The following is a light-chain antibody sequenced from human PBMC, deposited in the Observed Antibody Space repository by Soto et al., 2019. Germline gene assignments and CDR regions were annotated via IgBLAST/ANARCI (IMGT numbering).Light chain of an antibody. CDR1: SSNIGRNT. J-gene: IGLJ1*01. Sequence: QSVLTQPPSASGTPGQRVTISCSGSSSNIGRNTVDWYQHLPGTAPKLLIYNNDQRPSGVPDRFSGSKSGTSASLAISGLQSEDEADYYCAAWDDSLNGLVFGTGTKLTVL. CDR2: NND. V-gene: IGLV1-44*01. CDR3: AAWDDSLNGLV.